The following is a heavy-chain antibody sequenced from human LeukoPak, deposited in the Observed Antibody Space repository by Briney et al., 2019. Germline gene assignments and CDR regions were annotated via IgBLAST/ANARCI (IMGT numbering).Heavy chain of an antibody. V-gene: IGHV4-4*07. D-gene: IGHD6-13*01. CDR2: IYTSGST. CDR3: AREEQLVPYYYYYYMDV. J-gene: IGHJ6*03. Sequence: SETLSLTCTVSGGSISSYYWSWIRQPAGKGLEWVGRIYTSGSTNYNPSLKSRVTMSVDTSKNQFSLKLSSVTAADTAVYYCAREEQLVPYYYYYYMDVWGKGTTVTVSS. CDR1: GGSISSYY.